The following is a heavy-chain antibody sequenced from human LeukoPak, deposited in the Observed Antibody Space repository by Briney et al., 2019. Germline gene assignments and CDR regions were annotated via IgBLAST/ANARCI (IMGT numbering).Heavy chain of an antibody. D-gene: IGHD3-16*01. CDR3: AKDGPTLFSANAFDV. J-gene: IGHJ3*01. V-gene: IGHV3-43*02. CDR1: GFTFDDYA. CDR2: ISGDGGST. Sequence: PGGSLRLSCAASGFTFDDYAMHWVRQPPGKGLEWVSLISGDGGSTYFADSVKGRFTISRVNSKNSLYLQMNSLRTEDTALYYCAKDGPTLFSANAFDVWGQGTMVAVSS.